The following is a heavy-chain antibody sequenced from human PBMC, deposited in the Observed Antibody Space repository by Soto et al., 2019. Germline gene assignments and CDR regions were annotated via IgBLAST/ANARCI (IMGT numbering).Heavy chain of an antibody. J-gene: IGHJ6*02. CDR2: IRGFSPYT. D-gene: IGHD2-15*01. CDR3: ARNRGYDAHDYYYNAMDV. V-gene: IGHV3-21*01. CDR1: GFTFRTYT. Sequence: GGSLRLSCISSGFTFRTYTMNWVRQAPGKGLEWVSGIRGFSPYTFYAESVKGRFTISRDNAKNSLYLQMNSLRAEDTAVYYCARNRGYDAHDYYYNAMDVWGQGTTVTVSS.